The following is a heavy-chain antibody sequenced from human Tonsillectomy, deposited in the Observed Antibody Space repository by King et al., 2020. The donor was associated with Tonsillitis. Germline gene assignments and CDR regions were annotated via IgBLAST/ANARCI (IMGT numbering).Heavy chain of an antibody. D-gene: IGHD1-20*01. V-gene: IGHV1-69*01. J-gene: IGHJ4*02. CDR3: VGRCNWNYLEY. Sequence: QLVQSGAEVKKPGSSVKVSCKASGGTFGNYGISWVRQAPRHGLEWMGDIIPIFGTSNYAQKFQARITITADESTSTAYMELSSLKSDDAAVYFCVGRCNWNYLEYWGQGTLVTVSS. CDR2: IIPIFGTS. CDR1: GGTFGNYG.